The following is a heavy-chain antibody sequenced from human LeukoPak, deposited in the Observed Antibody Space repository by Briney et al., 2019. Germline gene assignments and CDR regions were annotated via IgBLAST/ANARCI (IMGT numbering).Heavy chain of an antibody. D-gene: IGHD2-2*01. CDR2: IYSGGST. CDR3: ARREGYCSSTSCFEYYYYGMDV. Sequence: GGSLRLSCAASGFTVSSNYMSWVRQAPGKGLEWVSVIYSGGSTYYADSVKGRFTISRDNSKNTLYLQMNSLRAEDTAVYYCARREGYCSSTSCFEYYYYGMDVWGQGTTVTVSS. CDR1: GFTVSSNY. J-gene: IGHJ6*02. V-gene: IGHV3-66*02.